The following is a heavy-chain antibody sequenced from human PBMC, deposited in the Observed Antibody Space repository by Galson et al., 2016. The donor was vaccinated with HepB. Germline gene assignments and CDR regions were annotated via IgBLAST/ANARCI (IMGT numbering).Heavy chain of an antibody. V-gene: IGHV1-69*13. Sequence: SVKVSCKASGLSFSSYSFSWVRQAPGQGLEWIGGIVPLFGTATYAQKFQGRITINVDESTRAAYMELSGLRSEDTAVYYCASIRGVVSINHSADCMDVWGQGTTVTVSS. CDR2: IVPLFGTA. CDR3: ASIRGVVSINHSADCMDV. J-gene: IGHJ6*02. D-gene: IGHD3-10*01. CDR1: GLSFSSYS.